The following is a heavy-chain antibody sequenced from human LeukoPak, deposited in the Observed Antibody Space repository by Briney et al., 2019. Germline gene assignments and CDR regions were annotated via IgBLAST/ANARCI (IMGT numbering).Heavy chain of an antibody. CDR1: DDSINRDF. CDR3: ARLPDISGWPFDY. Sequence: PSETLSLTCTAPDDSINRDFWTWIRQPPGKGLEWIGYIRHSGRTEYNPSLQNRVTISIDRSKNQFSLRLTSVTAADTAIYYCARLPDISGWPFDYWGQGMLVTVSS. CDR2: IRHSGRT. J-gene: IGHJ4*02. D-gene: IGHD6-19*01. V-gene: IGHV4-59*01.